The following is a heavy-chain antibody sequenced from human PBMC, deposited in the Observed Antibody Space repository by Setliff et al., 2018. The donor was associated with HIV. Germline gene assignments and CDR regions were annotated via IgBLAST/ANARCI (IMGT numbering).Heavy chain of an antibody. Sequence: ASVKVSCKASGYTFTAYYIHWVRQAPGHELQLMGRIEPSSGGTNYIQKFQGRVTITRDTSIYTVYMELTGLTPDDTAVYYCARQDHSSVNTGSLYAFDVWGQGTMVTVSS. J-gene: IGHJ3*01. CDR2: IEPSSGGT. V-gene: IGHV1-2*06. CDR3: ARQDHSSVNTGSLYAFDV. CDR1: GYTFTAYY. D-gene: IGHD2-8*02.